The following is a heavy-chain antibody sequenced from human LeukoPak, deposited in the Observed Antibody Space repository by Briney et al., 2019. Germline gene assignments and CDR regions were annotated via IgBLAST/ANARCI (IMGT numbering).Heavy chain of an antibody. V-gene: IGHV3-7*01. J-gene: IGHJ6*03. D-gene: IGHD3-9*01. CDR2: IKEDGTEK. CDR3: ARDHHDVLTGYYSNYYDYYYMDV. Sequence: GGSLRLSCVASGFTFNSYWMSWVRQAPGKGLEWVANIKEDGTEKYYVDSVRGRFTLSRDNAENSLYLQMSSLRAEDTAVYYCARDHHDVLTGYYSNYYDYYYMDVWGKGTTVTVSS. CDR1: GFTFNSYW.